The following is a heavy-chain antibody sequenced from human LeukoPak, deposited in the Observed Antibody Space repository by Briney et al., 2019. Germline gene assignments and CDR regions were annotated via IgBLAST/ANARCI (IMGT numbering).Heavy chain of an antibody. CDR2: INHSGST. J-gene: IGHJ4*02. V-gene: IGHV4-34*01. CDR3: AREYSSSYRVFFAATAYFDY. CDR1: GGSFSGYY. D-gene: IGHD6-6*01. Sequence: SETLSLTCAVYGGSFSGYYWSWIRQPPGNGLEWIGEINHSGSTNYNPSLKSRVTISVDTSKNQFSLKLSSVTAADTAVYYCAREYSSSYRVFFAATAYFDYWGQGTLVTVSS.